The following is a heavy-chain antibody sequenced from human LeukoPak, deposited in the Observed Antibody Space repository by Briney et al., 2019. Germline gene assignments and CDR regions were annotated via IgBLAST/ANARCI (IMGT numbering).Heavy chain of an antibody. CDR2: INPNSGGT. Sequence: ASVKVSCKASGYTFTGYYMHWVRQAPGQGHEWMGWINPNSGGTNYAQKFQGRVTMTRDTSISTAYMELSRLRSDDTAVYYCARDIVVVPAAPVYGWFDPWGQETLVTVSS. CDR3: ARDIVVVPAAPVYGWFDP. D-gene: IGHD2-2*01. CDR1: GYTFTGYY. J-gene: IGHJ5*02. V-gene: IGHV1-2*02.